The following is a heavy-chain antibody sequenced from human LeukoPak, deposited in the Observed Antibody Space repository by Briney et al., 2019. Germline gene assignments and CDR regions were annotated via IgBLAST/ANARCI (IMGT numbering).Heavy chain of an antibody. J-gene: IGHJ4*02. V-gene: IGHV4-39*01. CDR3: ARLFCSRSSCFPGDY. D-gene: IGHD2-2*01. Sequence: PSETLSLTCTVSGGSITSSGYYWGWIRQPPGKGLEWIGTIYHSGSTFHNPSLKSRVTLSIDTSKSQFSLKLTSVTAADTAVYYLARLFCSRSSCFPGDYWGQGTLVTVSS. CDR1: GGSITSSGYY. CDR2: IYHSGST.